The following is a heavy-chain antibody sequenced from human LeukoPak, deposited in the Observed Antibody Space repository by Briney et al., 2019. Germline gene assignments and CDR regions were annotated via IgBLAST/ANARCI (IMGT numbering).Heavy chain of an antibody. CDR2: ISYDGSNK. J-gene: IGHJ3*02. CDR3: GGDSSSWLDAFDI. Sequence: GGSLRLSCAASGFTFSSYAMHWVRQAPGKGLEWVAVISYDGSNKYYADSVKGRFTISRDNSKNTLYLQMNSLRAEDTAVYYCGGDSSSWLDAFDIWGQGTMVTVSS. D-gene: IGHD6-13*01. V-gene: IGHV3-30-3*01. CDR1: GFTFSSYA.